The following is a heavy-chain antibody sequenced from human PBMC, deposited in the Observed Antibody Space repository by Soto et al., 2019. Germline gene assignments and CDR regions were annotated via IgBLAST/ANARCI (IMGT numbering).Heavy chain of an antibody. CDR3: ARDENYYDSSGAFDY. CDR1: GFTFSSYG. J-gene: IGHJ4*02. D-gene: IGHD3-22*01. Sequence: QVQLVESGGGVVQPGRSLRLSCAASGFTFSSYGMHWVRQAPGKGLEWVAVIWYDGSNKYYADSVKGRFTISRDNSKNTLYLQMNSLRAEGTAVYYCARDENYYDSSGAFDYWGQGTLVTVSS. V-gene: IGHV3-33*01. CDR2: IWYDGSNK.